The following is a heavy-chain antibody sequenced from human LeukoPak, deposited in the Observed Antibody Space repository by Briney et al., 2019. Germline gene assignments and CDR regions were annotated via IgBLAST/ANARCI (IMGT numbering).Heavy chain of an antibody. J-gene: IGHJ6*02. V-gene: IGHV3-66*02. CDR2: IYGGGKT. CDR3: AKEGDCSSTSCYGMDV. D-gene: IGHD2-2*01. CDR1: GFTVSSNY. Sequence: GGSLRLSCAASGFTVSSNYMNWVRQAPGKGLEWVSVIYGGGKTYYADSVKGRFTLSRDNSKNTLYLQMNSLRAEDTAVYYCAKEGDCSSTSCYGMDVWGQGTTVTVSS.